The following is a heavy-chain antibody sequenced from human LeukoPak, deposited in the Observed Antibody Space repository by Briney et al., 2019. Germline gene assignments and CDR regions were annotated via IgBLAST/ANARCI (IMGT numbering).Heavy chain of an antibody. V-gene: IGHV4-4*02. D-gene: IGHD3-22*01. CDR1: GGSISSSNW. CDR3: AREGGYYDSSGYYSA. CDR2: IYHSGST. J-gene: IGHJ5*02. Sequence: SETLSLTCAVSGGSISSSNWWSWVRQPPGKGLEWIGEIYHSGSTNYNPSLKSRVTISVDTSKNQFSLKLSSVTAADTAVYYCAREGGYYDSSGYYSAWGQGTLVTVSS.